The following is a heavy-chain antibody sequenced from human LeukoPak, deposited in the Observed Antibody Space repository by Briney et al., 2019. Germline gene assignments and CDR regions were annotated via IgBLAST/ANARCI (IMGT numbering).Heavy chain of an antibody. CDR2: IYYSGST. V-gene: IGHV4-31*03. D-gene: IGHD2-15*01. CDR3: ARDQGYCSGGSCYSKYYFDY. CDR1: GGSISSGGYY. J-gene: IGHJ4*02. Sequence: PSQTLSLTCTVSGGSISSGGYYWSWIRQHPGKGLGWIGYIYYSGSTYYNPSLKSRVTISVDTSKNQFSLKLSSVTAADTAVYYCARDQGYCSGGSCYSKYYFDYWGQGTLVTVSS.